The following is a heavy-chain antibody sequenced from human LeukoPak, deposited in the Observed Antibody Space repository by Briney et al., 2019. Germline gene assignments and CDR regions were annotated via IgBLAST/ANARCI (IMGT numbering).Heavy chain of an antibody. CDR3: ARTRITHLGWFDP. Sequence: GGSLRLSCAASGFIFSGYSMNWVRQAPGKGLEWVSSISSSSSSIYYADSVKGRFTISRDNTKKSLYLQMNSLRAEDTAVYYCARTRITHLGWFDPWGQGTLVTVSS. V-gene: IGHV3-21*01. D-gene: IGHD5-24*01. J-gene: IGHJ5*02. CDR2: ISSSSSSI. CDR1: GFIFSGYS.